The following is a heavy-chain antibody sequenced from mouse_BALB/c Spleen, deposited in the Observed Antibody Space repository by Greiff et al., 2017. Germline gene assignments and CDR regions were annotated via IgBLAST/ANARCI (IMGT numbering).Heavy chain of an antibody. D-gene: IGHD2-1*01. Sequence: EVQLQQSGAELVKPGASVKLSCTASGFNIKDTYMHWVKQRPEQGLEWIGRIDPADGNTKYDPKFQGKATITADTSSNTAYLQLSGLTSEDTAVYYCASFEGNYVYAMDYWGQGTSVTVSS. J-gene: IGHJ4*01. CDR1: GFNIKDTY. CDR3: ASFEGNYVYAMDY. CDR2: IDPADGNT. V-gene: IGHV14-3*02.